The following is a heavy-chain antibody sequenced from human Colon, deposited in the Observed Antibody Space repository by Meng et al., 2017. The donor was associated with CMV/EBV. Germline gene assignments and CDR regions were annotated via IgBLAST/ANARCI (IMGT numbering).Heavy chain of an antibody. D-gene: IGHD3-3*01. J-gene: IGHJ6*02. CDR1: GFTFDTYW. V-gene: IGHV3-7*01. CDR3: VRDHCSSTSCSYSDFWSGHFGHYGMDL. Sequence: GESLKISCEASGFTFDTYWMSWVRQTPGKGLEWVANIKQDGGEKYYADSVKGRFTIPRDGVNNSLYLQMDSLRAEDTAVYYCVRDHCSSTSCSYSDFWSGHFGHYGMDLWGQGTTVTVSS. CDR2: IKQDGGEK.